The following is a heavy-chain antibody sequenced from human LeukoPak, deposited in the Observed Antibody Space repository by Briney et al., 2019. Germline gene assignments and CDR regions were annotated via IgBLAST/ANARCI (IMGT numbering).Heavy chain of an antibody. CDR1: GGSINSYY. CDR2: IYTSGTS. CDR3: AGSLPAPKEFAY. V-gene: IGHV4-4*08. Sequence: SETLSLTCTVSGGSINSYYWSWIRQPPEKGLEWIGYIYTSGTSNYTPSLKSRVTMSVDTSNNQFSLKLHSVTAADTAVYYCAGSLPAPKEFAYWGQGTLVTVSS. J-gene: IGHJ4*02.